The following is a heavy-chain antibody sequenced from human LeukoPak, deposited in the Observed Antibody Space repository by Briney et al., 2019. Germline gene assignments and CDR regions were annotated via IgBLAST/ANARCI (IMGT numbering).Heavy chain of an antibody. Sequence: SVKVSCKASGGTFSSYTISWVRQAPGQGLEWMGGIIPIFGTANYAQKFQGRVTITTDESTSTAYMELSSLRSEDTAVYYCVDRTSSGYYYWGQGTLVTVSS. J-gene: IGHJ4*02. CDR1: GGTFSSYT. V-gene: IGHV1-69*05. D-gene: IGHD3-22*01. CDR2: IIPIFGTA. CDR3: VDRTSSGYYY.